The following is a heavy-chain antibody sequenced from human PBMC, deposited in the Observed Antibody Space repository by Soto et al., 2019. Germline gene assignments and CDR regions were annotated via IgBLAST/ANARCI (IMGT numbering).Heavy chain of an antibody. J-gene: IGHJ4*02. CDR2: ISYDGSNK. CDR3: AKPVVPAAIMPVN. Sequence: PGGSLRLSCAASGFTFSSYGMHWVRQAPGKGLEWVAVISYDGSNKYYADSVKGRFTISRDNSKNTLYLQMNSLRAEDTAVYYCAKPVVPAAIMPVNWGQGTLVTVSS. V-gene: IGHV3-30*18. D-gene: IGHD2-2*01. CDR1: GFTFSSYG.